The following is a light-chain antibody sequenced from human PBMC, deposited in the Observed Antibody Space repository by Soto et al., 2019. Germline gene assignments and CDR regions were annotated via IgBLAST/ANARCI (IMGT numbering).Light chain of an antibody. CDR3: CSYAGSRIFLL. J-gene: IGLJ2*01. V-gene: IGLV2-23*02. CDR1: NTDVGTYDL. Sequence: QSVLTQPASVSGSPGQSITISCTGTNTDVGTYDLVSWYQQHPGKTPKLMIYEVNRRPSGVSNRFSGSKSGNTASLTISGLQAEDEADYHCCSYAGSRIFLLCGGGTKLTVL. CDR2: EVN.